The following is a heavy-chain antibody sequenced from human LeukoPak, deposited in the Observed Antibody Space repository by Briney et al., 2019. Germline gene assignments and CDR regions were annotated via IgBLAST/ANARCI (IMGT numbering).Heavy chain of an antibody. V-gene: IGHV3-48*03. CDR1: GFTFSSYE. D-gene: IGHD2-2*01. J-gene: IGHJ5*02. CDR2: ISSSGSTI. Sequence: GGSLRLSCAASGFTFSSYEMNWVRQAPGKGLEWVSYISSSGSTIYYADSVKGRFTISRDNAKNSLYLQINSLGAEDTAVYYCASLRGVPIDPWGQGTLVTVSS. CDR3: ASLRGVPIDP.